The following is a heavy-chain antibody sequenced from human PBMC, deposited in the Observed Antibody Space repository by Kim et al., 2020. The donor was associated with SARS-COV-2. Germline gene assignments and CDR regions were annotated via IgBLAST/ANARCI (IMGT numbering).Heavy chain of an antibody. CDR2: GGAT. J-gene: IGHJ4*02. D-gene: IGHD5-18*01. Sequence: GGATYYEDSMKGRFTISRDNSRNTLYLQMNSLRAEDTAVYYCAKNSPFDYWGQGTLVTVSS. CDR3: AKNSPFDY. V-gene: IGHV3-23*01.